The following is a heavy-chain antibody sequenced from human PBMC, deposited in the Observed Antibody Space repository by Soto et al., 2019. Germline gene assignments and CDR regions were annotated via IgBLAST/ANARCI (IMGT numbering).Heavy chain of an antibody. Sequence: ASVKVSCKASRYTFTSYYMHWVRQAPGQGLECMGIINPSGGSTSYAQKFQGRVTMTRDTSTGTVHMKLSSLRSEDTAVYYCARGSLYYDFWSGQLYYFDYWGQGTLVTVSS. CDR2: INPSGGST. J-gene: IGHJ4*02. CDR3: ARGSLYYDFWSGQLYYFDY. V-gene: IGHV1-46*03. D-gene: IGHD3-3*01. CDR1: RYTFTSYY.